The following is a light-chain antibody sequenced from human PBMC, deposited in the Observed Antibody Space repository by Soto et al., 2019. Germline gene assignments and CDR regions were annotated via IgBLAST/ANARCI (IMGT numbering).Light chain of an antibody. V-gene: IGLV2-14*03. CDR1: SSDVGGYKY. CDR2: DIR. Sequence: QSALTQPASVSGSPGQSITISCTGTSSDVGGYKYVSWYQQHPGKAPKLMIYDIRNRPSGVSNRFSGSTSGNTASLTISGLLAEDEADYYCSSYTSSSTRVFGTGTKLTVL. CDR3: SSYTSSSTRV. J-gene: IGLJ1*01.